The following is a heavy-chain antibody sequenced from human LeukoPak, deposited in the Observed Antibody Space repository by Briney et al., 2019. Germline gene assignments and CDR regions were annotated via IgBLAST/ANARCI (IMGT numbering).Heavy chain of an antibody. Sequence: GGSLRLSCAASGSTFSSYGMPWVRQAPGTGLGWVSAISGSGGSTYYADSVKGRFTISRDNSKNTLYLQMNSLRAEDTAVYYCAKHISVRTSYNYYGMDVWGQGTTVTVSS. CDR1: GSTFSSYG. CDR2: ISGSGGST. CDR3: AKHISVRTSYNYYGMDV. D-gene: IGHD2-2*01. J-gene: IGHJ6*02. V-gene: IGHV3-23*01.